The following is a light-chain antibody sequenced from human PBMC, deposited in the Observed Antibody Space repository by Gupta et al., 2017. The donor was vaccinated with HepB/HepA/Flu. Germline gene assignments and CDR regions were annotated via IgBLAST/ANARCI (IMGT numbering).Light chain of an antibody. J-gene: IGLJ3*02. Sequence: QSVLTQPPSASGTPGQWVTISCSGRSSNIGSNYVYWYQQLPGTAPKLLIYRNNQRPSGVPDRFSGSKSGTSASLAISGLRSEDEADYYCAAWDDSLSGHWVFGGGTKLTVL. CDR3: AAWDDSLSGHWV. CDR1: SSNIGSNY. V-gene: IGLV1-47*01. CDR2: RNN.